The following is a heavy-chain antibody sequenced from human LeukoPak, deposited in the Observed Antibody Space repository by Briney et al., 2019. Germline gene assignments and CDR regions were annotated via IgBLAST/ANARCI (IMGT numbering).Heavy chain of an antibody. CDR3: ARDRVYSSSDDFDY. CDR1: GFTFSSYW. D-gene: IGHD6-6*01. V-gene: IGHV3-7*01. CDR2: INDDGSDA. Sequence: GGSLRLSCAASGFTFSSYWMTWVRQAPGKGLEWVANINDDGSDANYVDSVKGRFTVSRDNAKNSLYLQLNSLRAEDTAVYYCARDRVYSSSDDFDYWGQGTLVTVSS. J-gene: IGHJ4*02.